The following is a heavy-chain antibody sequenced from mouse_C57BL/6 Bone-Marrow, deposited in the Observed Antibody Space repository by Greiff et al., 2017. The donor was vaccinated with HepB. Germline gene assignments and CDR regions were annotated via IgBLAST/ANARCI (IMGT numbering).Heavy chain of an antibody. D-gene: IGHD1-1*01. V-gene: IGHV1-78*01. J-gene: IGHJ3*01. CDR1: GYTFTDHT. CDR2: IYPRDGST. Sequence: QVQLKESDAELVKPGASVKISCKVSGYTFTDHTIHWMKPRPEQGLEWIGYIYPRDGSTKYNEKFKGKATLTADKSSSTAYMQLHSLTSEYSAVYFCAKGHYYGSTPFAYWGQGTLVTVSA. CDR3: AKGHYYGSTPFAY.